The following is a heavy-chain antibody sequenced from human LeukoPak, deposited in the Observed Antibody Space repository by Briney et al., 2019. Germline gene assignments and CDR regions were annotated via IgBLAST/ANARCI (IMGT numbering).Heavy chain of an antibody. V-gene: IGHV3-23*01. J-gene: IGHJ3*02. CDR1: AFTFGNSA. CDR2: ISHSGDTT. Sequence: GGSLRISCAASAFTFGNSAMTWGRQVPGKGLQWVSTISHSGDTTYYADFVKGRFAIARDNSMNTLYLQMNSLSADDTALYYCFFFQAKDGIRDSYDIWGQGTMVTVSS. CDR3: FFFQAKDGIRDSYDI. D-gene: IGHD2-21*01.